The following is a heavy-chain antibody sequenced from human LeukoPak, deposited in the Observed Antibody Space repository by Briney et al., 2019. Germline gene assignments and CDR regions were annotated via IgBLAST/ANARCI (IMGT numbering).Heavy chain of an antibody. J-gene: IGHJ4*02. Sequence: GASVKVSCKASGYTLTDYYLHWVRQAPGQGFEWMGWINPNSGDTNYAQKFQGRVTMTRDTSISTAHMEMSRLRSDDTAAYYCARANFLYCSSTTCLFDYWGQGTLVTVSS. CDR2: INPNSGDT. CDR1: GYTLTDYY. CDR3: ARANFLYCSSTTCLFDY. V-gene: IGHV1-2*02. D-gene: IGHD2-2*01.